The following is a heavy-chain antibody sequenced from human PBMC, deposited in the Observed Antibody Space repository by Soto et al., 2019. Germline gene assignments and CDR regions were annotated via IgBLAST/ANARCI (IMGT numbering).Heavy chain of an antibody. Sequence: QVQLQESGPGLVKPSETLSLTCTVSGGSISSYYWSWIRQPPGKGLEWIGYIYYSGSTNYNPSLKSRVTISVDTSKNQFSLKLSSVTAADTAVYYCARDRSWYGYYGMDVWGQGTTVTVSS. D-gene: IGHD6-13*01. CDR1: GGSISSYY. J-gene: IGHJ6*02. CDR2: IYYSGST. V-gene: IGHV4-59*01. CDR3: ARDRSWYGYYGMDV.